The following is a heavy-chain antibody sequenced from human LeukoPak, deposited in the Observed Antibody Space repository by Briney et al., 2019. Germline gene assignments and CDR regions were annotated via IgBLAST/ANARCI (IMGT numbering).Heavy chain of an antibody. Sequence: GRSLRLSCAASGFTLSSYGMHWVRQAPGKGLEWVAVISYDGSNKYYADSVKGRFTISRDNSKNTLYLQMNSLRAEDTAVYYCAKGNPDIVVVPAAVHQNWFDPWGQGTLVTVSS. V-gene: IGHV3-30*18. J-gene: IGHJ5*02. D-gene: IGHD2-2*01. CDR2: ISYDGSNK. CDR1: GFTLSSYG. CDR3: AKGNPDIVVVPAAVHQNWFDP.